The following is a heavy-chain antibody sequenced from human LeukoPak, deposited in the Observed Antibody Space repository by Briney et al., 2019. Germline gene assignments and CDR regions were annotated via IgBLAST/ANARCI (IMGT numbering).Heavy chain of an antibody. J-gene: IGHJ4*02. CDR2: IYHSGST. D-gene: IGHD3-22*01. CDR1: GYSISSGYY. CDR3: ARGGYDSSGPLGSH. V-gene: IGHV4-38-2*02. Sequence: SETLSLTCTVSGYSISSGYYWGWIRQPPGKGLEWIGSIYHSGSTYYNPSLKSRVTISVDTSKNQFSLKLSSVTAADTAVYYCARGGYDSSGPLGSHWDQGTLVTVSS.